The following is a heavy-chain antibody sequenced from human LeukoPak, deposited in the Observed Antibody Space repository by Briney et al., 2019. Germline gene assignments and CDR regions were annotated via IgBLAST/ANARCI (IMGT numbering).Heavy chain of an antibody. D-gene: IGHD6-19*01. J-gene: IGHJ6*03. V-gene: IGHV3-21*01. CDR1: GFTLSSYA. Sequence: GGSLRLSCAASGFTLSSYAMSWVRQAPGKGLEWVSSISSTSSYIYYADSVKSRFTISRDNAKNSLYLQMNSLRAEDTAVYYCARSSGWYHRGPDYYYYYMDVWGKGTTVTVS. CDR2: ISSTSSYI. CDR3: ARSSGWYHRGPDYYYYYMDV.